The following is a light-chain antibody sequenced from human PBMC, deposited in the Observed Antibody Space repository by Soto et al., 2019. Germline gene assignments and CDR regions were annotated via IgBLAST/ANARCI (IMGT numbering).Light chain of an antibody. CDR3: SVWDDTLNGPV. J-gene: IGLJ3*02. CDR2: SDN. V-gene: IGLV1-44*01. Sequence: QYVLTQPPSASGTPGQRVTMSCSGSSSNIGSNAVNWYQQLPGTAPKLFIYSDNQRPSGVPDRVSGSKSATSASLAISGLQSDDEADYFCSVWDDTLNGPVFGGGTKLPVL. CDR1: SSNIGSNA.